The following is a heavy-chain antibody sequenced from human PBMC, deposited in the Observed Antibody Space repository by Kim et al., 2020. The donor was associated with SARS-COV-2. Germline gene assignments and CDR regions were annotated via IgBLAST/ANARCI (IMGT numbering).Heavy chain of an antibody. V-gene: IGHV3-21*01. Sequence: GGSLRLSCAASGFTFSSYCMNWVRQAPGKGLEWVSSISSSTTYIFYADSVKGRFTISRDNAKNSLYLQMNSLRAEDTAVYYCARDVKEYDFWSGYPYWGQGTLVTVSS. CDR3: ARDVKEYDFWSGYPY. D-gene: IGHD3-3*01. CDR2: ISSSTTYI. CDR1: GFTFSSYC. J-gene: IGHJ4*02.